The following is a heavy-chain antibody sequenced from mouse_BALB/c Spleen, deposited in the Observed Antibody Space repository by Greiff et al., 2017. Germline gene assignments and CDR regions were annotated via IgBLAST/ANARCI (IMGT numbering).Heavy chain of an antibody. CDR1: GFAFSSYD. CDR2: ISSGGGST. Sequence: EVKVVESGGGLVKPGGSLKLSCAASGFAFSSYDMSWVRQTPEKRLEWVAYISSGGGSTYYPDTVTGRCTISRDNAKNTLYLQMSSLKSEDTAMYYCARQGGYDGFAYWGQGTLVTVSA. CDR3: ARQGGYDGFAY. D-gene: IGHD2-2*01. J-gene: IGHJ3*01. V-gene: IGHV5-12-1*01.